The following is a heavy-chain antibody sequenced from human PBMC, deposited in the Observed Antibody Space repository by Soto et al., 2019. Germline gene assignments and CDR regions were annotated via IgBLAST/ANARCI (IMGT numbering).Heavy chain of an antibody. V-gene: IGHV4-34*01. CDR3: ARGHRFDP. Sequence: PSETLSLTCAVYGGSFSVYYWSWIRQPPGKGLEWIGEINHSGSTNYNPSLKSRVTISVDTSKNQFSLKLSSVTAADTAVYYCARGHRFDPWGQGTLVTVSS. J-gene: IGHJ5*02. CDR1: GGSFSVYY. CDR2: INHSGST.